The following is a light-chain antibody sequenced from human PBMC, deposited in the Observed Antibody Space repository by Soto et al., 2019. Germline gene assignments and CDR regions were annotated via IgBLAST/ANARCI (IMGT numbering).Light chain of an antibody. V-gene: IGLV2-11*01. CDR3: CSYAGNYTWV. Sequence: SVLTQPRSVSGSPGQSVTISCTGTSSDVGGYNSVSWYQQHPGKAPKLMIYDVSRRPSGVPDRFSGSKSGNTASLTISGLQAEDEADYYCCSYAGNYTWVFGGGTKLTVL. CDR1: SSDVGGYNS. CDR2: DVS. J-gene: IGLJ3*02.